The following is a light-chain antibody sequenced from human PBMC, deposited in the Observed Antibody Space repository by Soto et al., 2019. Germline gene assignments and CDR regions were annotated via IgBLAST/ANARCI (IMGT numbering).Light chain of an antibody. J-gene: IGKJ2*03. CDR3: QHYGGSMYS. CDR1: QSVTSSY. V-gene: IGKV3-20*01. Sequence: EIVLTQSPGTLSLSLGERATLSCRASQSVTSSYLAWYKQKPGQAPRLLIYGASTRATGIPDRFSGSGSGTDFTLTVTRLEPEDFAVYYCQHYGGSMYSFGQGTKLEIK. CDR2: GAS.